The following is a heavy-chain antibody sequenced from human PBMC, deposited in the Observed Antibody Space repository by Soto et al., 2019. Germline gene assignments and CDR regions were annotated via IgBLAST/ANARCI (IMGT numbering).Heavy chain of an antibody. J-gene: IGHJ5*02. Sequence: PSETLSLTCTVSGGSISSGGYYWSWIRQPPGKGLEWIGYIYHSGSSYYNSSLKSRVTISVDRSKNQFSLKLSSVTAADTAVYYCARVPSPWGQGTLVTVSS. V-gene: IGHV4-30-2*01. CDR2: IYHSGSS. CDR3: ARVPSP. CDR1: GGSISSGGYY.